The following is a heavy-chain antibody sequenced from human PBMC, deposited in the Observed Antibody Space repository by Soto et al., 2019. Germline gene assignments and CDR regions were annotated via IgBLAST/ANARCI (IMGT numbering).Heavy chain of an antibody. D-gene: IGHD6-13*01. V-gene: IGHV4-34*01. Sequence: SETLSLTCAVYGGSFSGYYWSWIRQPPGKGLEWIGEINHSGSTNYNPSLKSRVTISVDTSKNQFSLKLSSVTAADTAVYYCARGRRKQQLVRFPFDYWGQGTLVTVSS. CDR2: INHSGST. J-gene: IGHJ4*02. CDR1: GGSFSGYY. CDR3: ARGRRKQQLVRFPFDY.